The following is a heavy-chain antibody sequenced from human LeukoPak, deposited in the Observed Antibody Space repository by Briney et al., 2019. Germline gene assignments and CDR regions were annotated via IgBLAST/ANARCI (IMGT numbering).Heavy chain of an antibody. CDR3: ARDRGYYGSGSRIDY. CDR2: INHSGST. Sequence: SETPSLTCAVYGGSFSGYYWSWIRQPPGKGLEWIGEINHSGSTNYNPSLKSRVTISVDTSKNQFSLKLSSVTAADTAVYYCARDRGYYGSGSRIDYWGQGTLVTVSS. CDR1: GGSFSGYY. D-gene: IGHD3-10*01. V-gene: IGHV4-34*01. J-gene: IGHJ4*02.